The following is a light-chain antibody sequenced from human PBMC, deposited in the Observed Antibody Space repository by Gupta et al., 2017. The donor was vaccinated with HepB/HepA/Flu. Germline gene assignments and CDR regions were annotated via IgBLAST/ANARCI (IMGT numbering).Light chain of an antibody. CDR2: QDN. CDR1: KLGDKS. V-gene: IGLV3-1*01. CDR3: QAGDSSTPWV. J-gene: IGLJ3*02. Sequence: SFYLTPPPSVSVSPGQPASITCSGDKLGDKSACWYQQQPGQSPVLVIYQDNKRTSGSPERFSGSNAGNTATLTISGTQAMDEADYYCQAGDSSTPWVFGGGTKLTVL.